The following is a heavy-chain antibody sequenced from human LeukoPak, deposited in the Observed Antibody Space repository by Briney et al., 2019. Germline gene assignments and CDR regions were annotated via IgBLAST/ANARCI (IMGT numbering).Heavy chain of an antibody. CDR3: AKDMTPLIAVAGVFDY. D-gene: IGHD6-19*01. J-gene: IGHJ4*02. V-gene: IGHV3-9*01. CDR1: GFTFDDYA. CDR2: ISWNSGSI. Sequence: GGSLRLSCAASGFTFDDYAMHRVRQAPGKGLEWVSGISWNSGSIGYADSVKGRFTISRDNAKNSLYLQMNSLRAEDTALYYCAKDMTPLIAVAGVFDYWGQGTLVTVSS.